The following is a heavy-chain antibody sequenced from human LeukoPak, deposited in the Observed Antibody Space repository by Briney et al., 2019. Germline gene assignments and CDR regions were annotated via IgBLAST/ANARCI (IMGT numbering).Heavy chain of an antibody. Sequence: PETLSLACVVYGGSFSGYYWTWIRQSPGKGLEWIGEINRGGDTNYNPSLKSRATISVDTSKSQFSLKLSSVTAADTAVYYCARGTGSGSYFHGWGQGTLVTVSS. CDR1: GGSFSGYY. V-gene: IGHV4-34*01. CDR2: INRGGDT. D-gene: IGHD3-10*01. J-gene: IGHJ1*01. CDR3: ARGTGSGSYFHG.